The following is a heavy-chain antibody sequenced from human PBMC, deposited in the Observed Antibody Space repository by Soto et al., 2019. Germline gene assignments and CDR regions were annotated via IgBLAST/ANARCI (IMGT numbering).Heavy chain of an antibody. V-gene: IGHV3-15*07. CDR2: IKSKTDGGTT. D-gene: IGHD3-22*01. CDR3: NTDDYYDSSGYMLWS. Sequence: EVQLVESGGGLVKPGGSLRLSCAASGFTFSNAWMNWVRQAPGKGLEWVGRIKSKTDGGTTDYAAPVKGRFTISRDDSQHTLYLQMNSLNTEDTAVYYCNTDDYYDSSGYMLWSWGQGTLVTVSS. CDR1: GFTFSNAW. J-gene: IGHJ4*02.